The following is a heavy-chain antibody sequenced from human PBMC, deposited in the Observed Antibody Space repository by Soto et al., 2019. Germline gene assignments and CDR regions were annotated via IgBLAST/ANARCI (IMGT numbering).Heavy chain of an antibody. Sequence: GGSLRLSCAASGFTFSSYAMSWVRQAPGKGLEWVSAISGSGGSTYYADSVKGRFTISRDNSKNTLYLQMNSLRAEDTAVYYCAKDSSNPYYYGSGAFDYWGQGTLVTVSS. CDR3: AKDSSNPYYYGSGAFDY. CDR2: ISGSGGST. V-gene: IGHV3-23*01. CDR1: GFTFSSYA. J-gene: IGHJ4*02. D-gene: IGHD3-10*01.